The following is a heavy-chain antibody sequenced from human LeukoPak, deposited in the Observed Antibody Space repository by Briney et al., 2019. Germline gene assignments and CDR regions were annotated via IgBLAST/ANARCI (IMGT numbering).Heavy chain of an antibody. CDR2: ISYDGSNK. CDR1: GFTFSSYG. V-gene: IGHV3-30*18. D-gene: IGHD6-13*01. Sequence: GGSLRLSCAASGFTFSSYGMHWVRQAPGEGLDWVATISYDGSNKYYADSVKGRFTISRDNSKSTLYLQMNSLRAEDTAVYYCAKGSLLAAAGTYFDYWGQGTLVTVSS. CDR3: AKGSLLAAAGTYFDY. J-gene: IGHJ4*02.